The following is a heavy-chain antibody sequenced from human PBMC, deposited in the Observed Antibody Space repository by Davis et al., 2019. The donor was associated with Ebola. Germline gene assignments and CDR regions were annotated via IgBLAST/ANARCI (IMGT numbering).Heavy chain of an antibody. Sequence: ASVKVSCKASGYTFTNYGINWVRQAPGQGLEWMGWISADNGNRYYEQKFQGRVTMTRNTSISTAYMELSSLRSEDTAVYYCARAPPAVLRYFDWLLPSHNWFDPWGQGTLVTVSS. V-gene: IGHV1-8*01. J-gene: IGHJ5*02. CDR2: ISADNGNR. CDR3: ARAPPAVLRYFDWLLPSHNWFDP. D-gene: IGHD3-9*01. CDR1: GYTFTNYG.